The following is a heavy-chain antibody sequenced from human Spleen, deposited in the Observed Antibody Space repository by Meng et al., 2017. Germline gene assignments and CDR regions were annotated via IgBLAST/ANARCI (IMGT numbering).Heavy chain of an antibody. J-gene: IGHJ4*02. CDR1: VYTFTGYY. CDR2: INPNSGGT. D-gene: IGHD3-22*01. V-gene: IGHV1-2*06. CDR3: ARVSYYDSSGYYYNY. Sequence: ASVPVSCQASVYTFTGYYMHWVRQAPGQGREWMGRINPNSGGTKYAQKFQGRVTMTRDMSISTAYMELSRLRSDDTAVYYWARVSYYDSSGYYYNYWGQGTLVTVSS.